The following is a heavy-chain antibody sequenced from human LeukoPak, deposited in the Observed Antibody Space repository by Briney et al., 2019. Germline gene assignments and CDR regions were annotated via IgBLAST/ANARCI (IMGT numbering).Heavy chain of an antibody. CDR1: GFTFNTYD. CDR3: AREGYTTGYYFFDY. D-gene: IGHD3-22*01. CDR2: IWYDGSNK. V-gene: IGHV3-33*01. Sequence: GGSLILSCAASGFTFNTYDMHWVRQAPGKGLEWVADIWYDGSNKYYTDSVKGRFTISRDNSKKTLYLQMNSLRAEDTAVYYCAREGYTTGYYFFDYWGQGTLVTVSS. J-gene: IGHJ4*02.